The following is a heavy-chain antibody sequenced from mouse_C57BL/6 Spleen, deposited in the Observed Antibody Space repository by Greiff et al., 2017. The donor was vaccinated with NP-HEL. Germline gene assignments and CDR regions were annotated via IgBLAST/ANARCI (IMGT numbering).Heavy chain of an antibody. V-gene: IGHV1-76*01. CDR1: GYTFTDYY. CDR2: IYPGSGNT. D-gene: IGHD2-3*01. J-gene: IGHJ4*01. CDR3: ARGDGYPYYYAMDY. Sequence: QVQLQQSGAELVRPGASVKLSCKASGYTFTDYYINWVKQRPGQGLEWIARIYPGSGNTYYNEKFKGKATLTAEKSSSTAYMQLSSLTSEDSAVYFCARGDGYPYYYAMDYWGQGTSVTVSS.